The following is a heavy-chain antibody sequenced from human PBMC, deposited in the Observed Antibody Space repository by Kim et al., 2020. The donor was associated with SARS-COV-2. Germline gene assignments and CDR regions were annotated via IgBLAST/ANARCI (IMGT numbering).Heavy chain of an antibody. CDR2: ISSSSSYI. CDR3: ARPFSETVVDDY. CDR1: GFTFSSYS. Sequence: GGSLRLSCAASGFTFSSYSMNWVRQAPGKGLEWVSSISSSSSYIYYADSVKGRFTISRDNAKNSLYLQMNSLRAEDTAVYYCARPFSETVVDDYWGQGTLVTVSS. V-gene: IGHV3-21*01. J-gene: IGHJ4*02. D-gene: IGHD3-16*02.